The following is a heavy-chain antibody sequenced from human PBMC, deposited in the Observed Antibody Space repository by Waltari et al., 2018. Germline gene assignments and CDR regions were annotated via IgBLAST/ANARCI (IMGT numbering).Heavy chain of an antibody. CDR1: GYTFSSSV. Sequence: QVQLVQSGAEVKKPGASVTVSCKASGYTFSSSVMHWVRQAPGQSLEWMGWINAANTNTKYSQKFQGRVTITRDTSASTAYMELSSLTSEDTAVYYCARSGWLDYWGQGTLVTVSS. CDR2: INAANTNT. J-gene: IGHJ4*02. D-gene: IGHD6-19*01. CDR3: ARSGWLDY. V-gene: IGHV1-3*01.